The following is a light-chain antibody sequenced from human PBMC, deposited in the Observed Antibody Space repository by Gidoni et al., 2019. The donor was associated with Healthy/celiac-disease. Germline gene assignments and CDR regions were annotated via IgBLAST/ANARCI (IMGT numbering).Light chain of an antibody. Sequence: ETVLTQSPGTLSLSPGERATLSCRASQSVSSSYLAWYQQKPGQAPRVLIYGASSRATGIPDRFSGSGSGTDFTLTISRLEPEDCAVYYCQQYGSSPAFGQGTKLEIK. CDR2: GAS. V-gene: IGKV3-20*01. J-gene: IGKJ2*01. CDR3: QQYGSSPA. CDR1: QSVSSSY.